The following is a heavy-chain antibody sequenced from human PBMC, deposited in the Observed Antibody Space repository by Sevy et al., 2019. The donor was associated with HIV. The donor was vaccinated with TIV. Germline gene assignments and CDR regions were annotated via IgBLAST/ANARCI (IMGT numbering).Heavy chain of an antibody. CDR3: AKVLHIVVVPAAIDYYYGMDV. CDR1: GFTFSTYG. CDR2: IRFDGTIQ. Sequence: GGSLRLSCAASGFTFSTYGMHRVRQAPGKGLEWVAFIRFDGTIQYYTDSVKGRLTISRDNSKNTLYLQMNSLRAEDTAVYFCAKVLHIVVVPAAIDYYYGMDVWGQGTTVTVSS. V-gene: IGHV3-30*02. D-gene: IGHD2-2*01. J-gene: IGHJ6*02.